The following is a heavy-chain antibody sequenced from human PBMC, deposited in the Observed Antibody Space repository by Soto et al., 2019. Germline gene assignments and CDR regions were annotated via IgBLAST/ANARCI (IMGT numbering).Heavy chain of an antibody. CDR1: GGSISSGANY. CDR2: IYYSGSA. D-gene: IGHD2-2*01. V-gene: IGHV4-31*03. J-gene: IGHJ5*02. Sequence: KPSETLSLTCTVSGGSISSGANYWSWVRQGPGKGLEWIGNIYYSGSAYYNPSLKSRLTMSVDTSKNSFSLKLTSVTAADTAVYYCARVLCGGTTCYFPDWFDPWGQGTLVTVSS. CDR3: ARVLCGGTTCYFPDWFDP.